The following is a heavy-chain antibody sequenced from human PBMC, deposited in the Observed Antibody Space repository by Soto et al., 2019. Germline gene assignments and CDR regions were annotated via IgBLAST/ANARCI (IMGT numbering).Heavy chain of an antibody. CDR3: ARGEASGGNL. CDR2: IKQDGSEK. D-gene: IGHD3-16*01. CDR1: GLTFSSYW. J-gene: IGHJ5*02. V-gene: IGHV3-7*01. Sequence: EVQLVESGGGLAQPGGSLRLSCAASGLTFSSYWMAWVRQAPGKGLEWVANIKQDGSEKYYVDSVKGRFTISRDNAKNSLYLQMDNLGVEYSAVYYCARGEASGGNLWGHGTRVTVSS.